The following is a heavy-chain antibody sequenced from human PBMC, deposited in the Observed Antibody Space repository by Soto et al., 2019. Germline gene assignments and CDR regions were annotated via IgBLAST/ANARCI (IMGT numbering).Heavy chain of an antibody. D-gene: IGHD2-8*02. CDR3: AKPIGVLSGYYYGMDV. CDR1: GFTFSSYG. J-gene: IGHJ6*02. CDR2: ISYDGSNK. V-gene: IGHV3-30*18. Sequence: QVQLVESGGGVVQPGRSLRLSCAASGFTFSSYGMHWVRQAPGKGLEWVAVISYDGSNKYYADSVKGRFTISRDNSKNALYLQMTSLRAEDTAVYYCAKPIGVLSGYYYGMDVWGQGTTVTVSS.